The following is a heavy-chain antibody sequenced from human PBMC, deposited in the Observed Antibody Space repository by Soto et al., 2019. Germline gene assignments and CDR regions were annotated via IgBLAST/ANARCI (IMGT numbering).Heavy chain of an antibody. J-gene: IGHJ5*02. Sequence: PSETLSLTCAVSGGSISSNNWWTWVRQPPGKGLEWIGEIYHSGSTNYNPSLNSRVTISVDRSKNQFSLKLSSVTAADTAVYYCARVNYYGSGNYDESWFDPWGQGTLVTVSS. CDR2: IYHSGST. CDR1: GGSISSNNW. CDR3: ARVNYYGSGNYDESWFDP. V-gene: IGHV4-4*02. D-gene: IGHD3-10*01.